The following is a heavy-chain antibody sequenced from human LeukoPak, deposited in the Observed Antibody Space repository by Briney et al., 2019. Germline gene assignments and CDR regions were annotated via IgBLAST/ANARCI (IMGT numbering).Heavy chain of an antibody. CDR2: IIPIFGTA. Sequence: GASVKVSCKASGGTFSSYAISWVRQAPGQGLEWMGGIIPIFGTADYAQKFQGRVTITTDESTSTAYMELSSLRSEDTAVYYCARDLGYGGKGSDDYWGQGTLVTVSS. J-gene: IGHJ4*02. V-gene: IGHV1-69*05. CDR1: GGTFSSYA. CDR3: ARDLGYGGKGSDDY. D-gene: IGHD4-23*01.